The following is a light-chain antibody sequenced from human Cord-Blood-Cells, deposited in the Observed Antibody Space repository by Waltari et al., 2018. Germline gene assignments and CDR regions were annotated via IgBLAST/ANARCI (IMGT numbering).Light chain of an antibody. V-gene: IGKV4-1*01. Sequence: DIVMTQSPDSLAVSLGERATINCKSSQSVLYSSNNKNYLAWYQQKPGQPPKLLIYWASTRESVVPDRFSGSRSGTDFTLTISSLQAEDVAVYYCQQYYSTPLTFGGGPRWRSN. CDR1: QSVLYSSNNKNY. J-gene: IGKJ4*01. CDR3: QQYYSTPLT. CDR2: WAS.